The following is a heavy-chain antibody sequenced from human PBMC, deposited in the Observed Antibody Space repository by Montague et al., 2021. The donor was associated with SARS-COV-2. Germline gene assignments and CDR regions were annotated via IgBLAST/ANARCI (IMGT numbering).Heavy chain of an antibody. J-gene: IGHJ6*02. V-gene: IGHV3-48*03. CDR3: AREPRETGSDWYYDFWSGYSLPRGYYYYGMDV. D-gene: IGHD3-3*01. CDR1: GFTFSSYE. Sequence: LRLSLSASGFTFSSYEMNWVRQAPGKGLEWVSYISSSGSTIYYADSVKGRFTISRDNAKNSLYLQMNSLRAEDTAVYYCAREPRETGSDWYYDFWSGYSLPRGYYYYGMDVWGQGTTVTVSS. CDR2: ISSSGSTI.